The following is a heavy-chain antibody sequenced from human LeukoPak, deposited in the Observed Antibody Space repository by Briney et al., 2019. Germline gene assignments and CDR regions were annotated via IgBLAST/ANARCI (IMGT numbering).Heavy chain of an antibody. CDR3: ARDYVLWFGELFSNGMDV. CDR1: GGTFSSYA. Sequence: SVKVSCKASGGTFSSYAISWVRQAPGQGLEWMGRIIPILGIANCAQKFRGRVTITADKSTSTAYMELSSLRSEDTAVYYCARDYVLWFGELFSNGMDVWGQGTTVTVSS. V-gene: IGHV1-69*04. D-gene: IGHD3-10*01. CDR2: IIPILGIA. J-gene: IGHJ6*02.